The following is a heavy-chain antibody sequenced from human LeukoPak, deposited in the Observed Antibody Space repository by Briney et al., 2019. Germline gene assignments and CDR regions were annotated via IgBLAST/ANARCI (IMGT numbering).Heavy chain of an antibody. Sequence: GGSLRLSCAASGFTFSSYGMSWVRQAPGKGLEWVSGISGSGGTTYYVDSVKGRFTISRDKSKNTLYLQMNSLRVEDTVAYYCAKGYYYGSGSYLVDYWGQGTLVTVSS. CDR3: AKGYYYGSGSYLVDY. V-gene: IGHV3-23*01. CDR2: ISGSGGTT. CDR1: GFTFSSYG. D-gene: IGHD3-10*01. J-gene: IGHJ4*02.